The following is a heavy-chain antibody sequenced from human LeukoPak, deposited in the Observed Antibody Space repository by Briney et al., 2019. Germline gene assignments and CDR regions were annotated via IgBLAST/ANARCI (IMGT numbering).Heavy chain of an antibody. Sequence: QPGGSLRLSCAASGFTVSSNYMSWVRQAPGKGLERVSVIYSGGSTYYADSVKGRFTISRDNSKNTLYLQMNSLRAEDTAVYYCARDSGQQLVNDAFDIWGQGTMVTVSS. D-gene: IGHD6-13*01. CDR3: ARDSGQQLVNDAFDI. CDR1: GFTVSSNY. J-gene: IGHJ3*02. V-gene: IGHV3-53*01. CDR2: IYSGGST.